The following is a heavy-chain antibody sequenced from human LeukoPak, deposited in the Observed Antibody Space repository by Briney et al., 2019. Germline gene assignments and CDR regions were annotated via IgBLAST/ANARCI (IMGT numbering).Heavy chain of an antibody. CDR1: GFNFSNYA. Sequence: PGGSLRLSCAASGFNFSNYAMTWVRQAPGKGLEWVSSISSSSSYIYYADSVKGRFTISRDNAKNSLYLQMNSLRAEDTAVYYCARESLAVAGVCFDYWGQGTLVTVSS. CDR3: ARESLAVAGVCFDY. CDR2: ISSSSSYI. D-gene: IGHD6-19*01. V-gene: IGHV3-21*01. J-gene: IGHJ4*02.